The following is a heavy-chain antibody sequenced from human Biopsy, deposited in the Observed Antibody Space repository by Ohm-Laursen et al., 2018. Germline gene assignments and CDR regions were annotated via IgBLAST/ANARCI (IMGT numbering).Heavy chain of an antibody. J-gene: IGHJ4*02. D-gene: IGHD1-26*01. Sequence: SSAKVSCKASGGTFFNYAISCVRQAPGQGLEWMGGIIPMFGTANYAQMFQDRVTISADESTSTSYMELSSLTTEDTAIYYCARGPHSGSHSCFDYWGQGTLVTVSS. CDR2: IIPMFGTA. CDR3: ARGPHSGSHSCFDY. V-gene: IGHV1-69*01. CDR1: GGTFFNYA.